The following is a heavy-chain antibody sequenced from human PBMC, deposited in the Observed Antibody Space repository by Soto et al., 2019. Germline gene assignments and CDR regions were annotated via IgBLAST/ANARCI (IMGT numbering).Heavy chain of an antibody. CDR3: ARDAIAPPHYFDP. Sequence: KASETLSLTCTVSGGSIDSGDYYWSWIRQPPGKGLEWIGYVYYSGTTNYNPFLKSRVTFSLDKSKNQFSLKMNSVTAADTAVYYCARDAIAPPHYFDPWGQGTLVTVSS. V-gene: IGHV4-61*08. CDR1: GGSIDSGDYY. J-gene: IGHJ5*02. CDR2: VYYSGTT. D-gene: IGHD1-26*01.